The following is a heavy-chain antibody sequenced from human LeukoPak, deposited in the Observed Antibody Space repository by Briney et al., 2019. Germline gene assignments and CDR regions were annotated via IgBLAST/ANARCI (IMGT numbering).Heavy chain of an antibody. J-gene: IGHJ4*02. CDR3: ARTMTTGTTHGELDF. CDR2: ISTYTGNS. D-gene: IGHD4-17*01. CDR1: GYTFSNYV. V-gene: IGHV1-18*01. Sequence: RASVKVSCKASGYTFSNYVLTWVRQAPGQGLEWMGRISTYTGNSNYAQKFQDRVTMTTDTSTSTAYMELRNLSPDDTAVYSCARTMTTGTTHGELDFWGQGTLVTVSS.